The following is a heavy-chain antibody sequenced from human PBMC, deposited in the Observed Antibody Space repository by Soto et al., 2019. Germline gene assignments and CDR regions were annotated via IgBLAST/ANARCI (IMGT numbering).Heavy chain of an antibody. CDR1: GGSISSYY. Sequence: QVQLQESGPGLVKPSETLALTCTVSGGSISSYYWSWIRQPPGKGLECIGYIYYSGCTNYNPSLTGRVTIAVDTSKNQYSLKLRSLTAADTAVYYCARRGMTARYYRLDWYFDLWGRGTLVTVSS. CDR2: IYYSGCT. D-gene: IGHD2-21*02. CDR3: ARRGMTARYYRLDWYFDL. V-gene: IGHV4-59*08. J-gene: IGHJ2*01.